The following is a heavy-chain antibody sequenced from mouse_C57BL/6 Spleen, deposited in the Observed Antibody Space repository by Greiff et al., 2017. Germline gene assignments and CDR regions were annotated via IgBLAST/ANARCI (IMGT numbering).Heavy chain of an antibody. V-gene: IGHV7-3*01. Sequence: EVQLVESGGGLVQPGGSLSLSCAASGFTFTDYYMSWVRQPPGKALEWLGFIRNKANGYTTEYSASVKGRFTISRDNSQSILYLQMNALRADDSATYYCVITTGVARGFYWYFDVWGTGTTVTVSS. CDR1: GFTFTDYY. J-gene: IGHJ1*03. D-gene: IGHD1-1*01. CDR2: IRNKANGYTT. CDR3: VITTGVARGFYWYFDV.